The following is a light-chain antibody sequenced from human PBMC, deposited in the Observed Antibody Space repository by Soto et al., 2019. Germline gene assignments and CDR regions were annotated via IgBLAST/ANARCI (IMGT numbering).Light chain of an antibody. CDR1: SGDVGSYNR. CDR2: EVT. J-gene: IGLJ1*01. V-gene: IGLV2-14*01. CDR3: SSYTNINTRACV. Sequence: SVLTPPSSLSGSPGQSLTSSCTGTSGDVGSYNRVSWYQQHPGKAPKLIIYEVTDRPSGVSNRFSGSKSGNTASLTTSGLQAEDEAEYYCSSYTNINTRACVFGTGTKVTV.